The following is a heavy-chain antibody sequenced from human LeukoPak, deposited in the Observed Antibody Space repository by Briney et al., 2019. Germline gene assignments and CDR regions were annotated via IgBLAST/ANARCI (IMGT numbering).Heavy chain of an antibody. Sequence: ASVKVSCKASEYTFTGYYIHWVRQATGQGLEWMGWMNPDSGNTGYAQKFQGRVSITRNNSISTAYMELSSLRYEDTAVYYCARGVATDYWGQGTLVTVSS. J-gene: IGHJ4*02. V-gene: IGHV1-8*03. D-gene: IGHD2-21*02. CDR1: EYTFTGYY. CDR3: ARGVATDY. CDR2: MNPDSGNT.